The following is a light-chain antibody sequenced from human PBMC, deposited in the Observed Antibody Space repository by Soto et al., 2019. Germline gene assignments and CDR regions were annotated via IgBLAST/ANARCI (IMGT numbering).Light chain of an antibody. CDR2: GAS. V-gene: IGKV3-20*01. CDR1: QSVSSSY. J-gene: IGKJ1*01. CDR3: HLRT. Sequence: EIVLTQSPGTLSLSPGERATLSCRASQSVSSSYLAWYQQKPGQAPRLLIYGASSRATGIPDRFSGSGSGKDFTLTISRLEPEDFAVYYCHLRTFGQGTKVEIK.